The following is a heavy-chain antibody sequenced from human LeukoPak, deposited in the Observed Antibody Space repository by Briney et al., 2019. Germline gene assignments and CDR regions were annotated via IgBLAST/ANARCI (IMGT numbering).Heavy chain of an antibody. J-gene: IGHJ6*03. CDR1: GYSISSGYY. V-gene: IGHV4-38-2*02. D-gene: IGHD2-15*01. CDR2: IYHSGST. Sequence: SETLSLTCTVSGYSISSGYYWGWIRQPPGKGLEWIGSIYHSGSTYYNPSLKSRVTISVDTSRNQFSLKLSSVTAADTAVYYCARDIVVVVAFYYYYMDVWGKGTTVTVSS. CDR3: ARDIVVVVAFYYYYMDV.